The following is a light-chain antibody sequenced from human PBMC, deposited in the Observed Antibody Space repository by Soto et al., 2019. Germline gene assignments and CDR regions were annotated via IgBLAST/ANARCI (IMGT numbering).Light chain of an antibody. CDR3: AAWDDSLNGPV. CDR2: TNN. Sequence: QAVVTQPPSASGTPGQGVTISCSGSSSNIGTNTVNWFQQLPGTAPKLLIYTNNQRPSGVPDRFSGSKSGTSASLAISGLQSEDEADYYCAAWDDSLNGPVFGGGTKVTVL. J-gene: IGLJ3*02. V-gene: IGLV1-44*01. CDR1: SSNIGTNT.